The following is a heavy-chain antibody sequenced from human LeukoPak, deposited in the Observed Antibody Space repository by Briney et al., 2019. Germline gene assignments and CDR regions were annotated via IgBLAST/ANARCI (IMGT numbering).Heavy chain of an antibody. CDR3: ARAGDGGLGPAAYLDY. J-gene: IGHJ4*02. V-gene: IGHV4-61*02. CDR2: IYTSGNT. Sequence: SQTLSLTCTVSGGSISSGSYYWSWIRQPAGKGLEWIGRIYTSGNTNYNPSLKSRVTISADTSKNQFSLKLSSVTAADTAVYYCARAGDGGLGPAAYLDYWGQGTLVTVSS. D-gene: IGHD3-16*01. CDR1: GGSISSGSYY.